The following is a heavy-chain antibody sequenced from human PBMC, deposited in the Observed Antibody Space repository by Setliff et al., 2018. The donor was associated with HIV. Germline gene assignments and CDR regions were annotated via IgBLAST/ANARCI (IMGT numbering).Heavy chain of an antibody. D-gene: IGHD3-9*01. CDR3: ARVGGPYYDLLTGYYGAVDY. J-gene: IGHJ4*02. Sequence: ASVKVSCKASGYSLSTYAISWVRQAPGQGLEWMGWIDSNNGNRNFAQKFRGRVTMTTDISTNTAYMELRSLRSDDTAVYYCARVGGPYYDLLTGYYGAVDYWGQGTLVTVSS. CDR2: IDSNNGNR. CDR1: GYSLSTYA. V-gene: IGHV1-18*01.